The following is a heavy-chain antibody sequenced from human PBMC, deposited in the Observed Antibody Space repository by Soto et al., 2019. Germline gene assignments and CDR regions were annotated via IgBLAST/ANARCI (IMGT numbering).Heavy chain of an antibody. Sequence: QVQLVESGGGVVQPGRSLRLSCAASGFDFNTYGLHWVRQSPGKGLEWVAAISFDGGNQYYADSVKGRLTISRDKSNITVYLQMNSLGAEDTATYFCAKASSVTAAGSGGSFDPWGPGTLVIVSS. CDR3: AKASSVTAAGSGGSFDP. D-gene: IGHD6-13*01. CDR2: ISFDGGNQ. V-gene: IGHV3-30*18. CDR1: GFDFNTYG. J-gene: IGHJ5*02.